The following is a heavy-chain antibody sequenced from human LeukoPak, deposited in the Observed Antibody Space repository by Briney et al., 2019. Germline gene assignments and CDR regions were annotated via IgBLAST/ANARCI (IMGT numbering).Heavy chain of an antibody. J-gene: IGHJ4*02. V-gene: IGHV3-30*03. D-gene: IGHD2-2*01. Sequence: GGSLRLSCAASGFTFSSYGMHWVRQAPGKGLEWVAVISYDGSNKYYADSVKGRFTISRDNSKNTLYLQMNSLRAEDTAVYYCASGDIVVVPAAQRLFDYWGQGTLVTVSS. CDR1: GFTFSSYG. CDR2: ISYDGSNK. CDR3: ASGDIVVVPAAQRLFDY.